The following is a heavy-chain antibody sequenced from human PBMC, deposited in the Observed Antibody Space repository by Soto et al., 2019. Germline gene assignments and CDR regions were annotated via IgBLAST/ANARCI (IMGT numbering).Heavy chain of an antibody. V-gene: IGHV1-46*01. CDR1: GDTFTSYY. CDR3: ARRDCFSSSRYLKY. Sequence: QVSLVQSGAEVKKPGASVKVSCKASGDTFTSYYVHWVRQAPGQGLEWMGIINPSGATTTYAQNFQARVAMTRDTSTSTVYMELSSLRSEDPALYYCARRDCFSSSRYLKYWGQGTLVTVSS. CDR2: INPSGATT. D-gene: IGHD2-2*01. J-gene: IGHJ4*02.